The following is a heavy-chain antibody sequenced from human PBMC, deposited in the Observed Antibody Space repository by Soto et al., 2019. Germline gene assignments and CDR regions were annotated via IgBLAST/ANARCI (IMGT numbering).Heavy chain of an antibody. J-gene: IGHJ6*03. CDR1: GFTFSSYG. D-gene: IGHD3-3*01. Sequence: GGSLRLSCAASGFTFSSYGMHWVRQAPGKGLEWVAVIWYDGSNKYYADSVKGRFTISRDNSKNTLYLQMNSLRAEDTAVYYCASDGVDHYYYYYMDVWGKGTTVTVSS. CDR2: IWYDGSNK. V-gene: IGHV3-33*01. CDR3: ASDGVDHYYYYYMDV.